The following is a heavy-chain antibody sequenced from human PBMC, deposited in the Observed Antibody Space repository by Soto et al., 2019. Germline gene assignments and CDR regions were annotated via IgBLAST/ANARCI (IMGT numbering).Heavy chain of an antibody. CDR1: GFTFSTYW. CDR3: VTGGSADFTY. Sequence: EVQLVESGAGLVRPGGSLRLSCAASGFTFSTYWMQWVRQPPGKGLVWVSRIKSDGSYTTYADSVKDRFTISRDNAKNTLLWQMNRLGAEDTGVYYCVTGGSADFTYWGQGTLVTVSS. CDR2: IKSDGSYT. V-gene: IGHV3-74*03. D-gene: IGHD2-21*01. J-gene: IGHJ4*02.